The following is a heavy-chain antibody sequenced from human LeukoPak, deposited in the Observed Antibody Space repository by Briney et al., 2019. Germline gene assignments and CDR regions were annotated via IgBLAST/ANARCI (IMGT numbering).Heavy chain of an antibody. CDR1: GFTVSSKY. Sequence: GGSLRLSCAASGFTVSSKYMSWVRQAPGKGLERVSVIYSGGSTYYADSVKGRFTISRDNSKNTLYLQMNSLRAEDTAVYYCARGCSSTSCYGFDYWGQGTLVTVSS. CDR3: ARGCSSTSCYGFDY. CDR2: IYSGGST. D-gene: IGHD2-2*01. J-gene: IGHJ4*02. V-gene: IGHV3-53*01.